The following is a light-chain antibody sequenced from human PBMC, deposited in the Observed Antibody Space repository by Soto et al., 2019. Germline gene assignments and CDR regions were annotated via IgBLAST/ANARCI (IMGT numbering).Light chain of an antibody. Sequence: QSALTQPASVSGSPGQSITLSCTGTSSDVGIYNYVSWYQQHPGKAPKLMIYDVNNRPSGISNRFSGSKSGNTASLTISGLQAEDEADSYCSSFTSSSTYVFGTGTRSPS. CDR1: SSDVGIYNY. CDR3: SSFTSSSTYV. CDR2: DVN. J-gene: IGLJ1*01. V-gene: IGLV2-14*01.